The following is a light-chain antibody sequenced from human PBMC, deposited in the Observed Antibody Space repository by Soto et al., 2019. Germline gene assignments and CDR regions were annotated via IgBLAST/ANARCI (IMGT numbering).Light chain of an antibody. CDR1: QSVSSSC. Sequence: EIVLTQSPGTLSLSPGERATLSCRASQSVSSSCLAWYQQKPGQAPRLLIYGASSRATGIPDRFSGSGSGTDFTLTISRLEPEDFAVYYCQQYGSSPLTFGQGTNVDIK. CDR3: QQYGSSPLT. CDR2: GAS. J-gene: IGKJ1*01. V-gene: IGKV3-20*01.